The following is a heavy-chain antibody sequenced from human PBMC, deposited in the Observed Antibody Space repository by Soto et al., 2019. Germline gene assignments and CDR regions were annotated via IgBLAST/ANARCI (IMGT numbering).Heavy chain of an antibody. CDR3: ARCSLVVIPVPGFDP. CDR2: IYYNGNT. CDR1: GCSIVSGCYY. V-gene: IGHV4-31*03. Sequence: TLSLTCTVSGCSIVSGCYYWSWIRQHPGRGLEWIGYIYYNGNTYYNPSLKSRVTVSVDTSKNQFSLNVRSVTAADTAVYYCARCSLVVIPVPGFDPWGQGTLVTVSS. J-gene: IGHJ5*02. D-gene: IGHD2-15*01.